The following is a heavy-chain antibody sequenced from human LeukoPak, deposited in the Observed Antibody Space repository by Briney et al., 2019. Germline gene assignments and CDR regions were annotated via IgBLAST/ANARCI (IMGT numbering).Heavy chain of an antibody. D-gene: IGHD4-23*01. CDR1: GGSLTSPTYY. J-gene: IGHJ4*02. CDR3: ARSKSGGWYYFDS. CDR2: LYSSGSA. V-gene: IGHV4-61*01. Sequence: SETLSLTCTVSGGSLTSPTYYQWSWIRQPPGRGLELIGSLYSSGSAKFNPSLTSRVTMSLDTSQNQFSLKLSSVTAEDSAMYHCARSKSGGWYYFDSWGQGILVIVSS.